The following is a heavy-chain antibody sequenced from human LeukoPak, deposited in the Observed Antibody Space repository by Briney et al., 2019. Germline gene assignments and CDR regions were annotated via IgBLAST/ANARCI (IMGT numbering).Heavy chain of an antibody. J-gene: IGHJ4*02. Sequence: GGSLRLSCAASGFTFSSYAMHWVRQAPGKGLEWVAVISYDGSNKYYADSVKGRFTISRDNSKNTLYLQMNSLRAEDTAVYYCARDFDDYVWGSYRPLDYWGQGTLVTVSS. CDR2: ISYDGSNK. CDR1: GFTFSSYA. V-gene: IGHV3-30-3*01. CDR3: ARDFDDYVWGSYRPLDY. D-gene: IGHD3-16*02.